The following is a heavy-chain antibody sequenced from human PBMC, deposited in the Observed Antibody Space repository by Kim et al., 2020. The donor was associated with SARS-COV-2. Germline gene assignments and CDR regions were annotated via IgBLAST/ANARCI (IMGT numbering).Heavy chain of an antibody. CDR2: ISGGGGST. J-gene: IGHJ4*02. Sequence: GGSLRLSCAATGFSFRSYAMGWVRQAPGAGLEWVSGISGGGGSTNYADSVKGRFTISRDNSYNILYLKLNSLRAEDTAVYYCAKPHSYGSGNFYFFDYWGQGILVTVSS. CDR3: AKPHSYGSGNFYFFDY. V-gene: IGHV3-23*01. CDR1: GFSFRSYA. D-gene: IGHD3-10*01.